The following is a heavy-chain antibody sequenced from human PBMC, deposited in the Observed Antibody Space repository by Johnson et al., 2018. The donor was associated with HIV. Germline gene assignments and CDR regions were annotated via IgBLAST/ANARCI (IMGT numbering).Heavy chain of an antibody. CDR2: IGTQGDT. CDR1: GFTFISYD. J-gene: IGHJ3*02. CDR3: ATLEYSSSPGGYGAFDI. Sequence: VQLVESGGGLVQPGGSLRLSCTASGFTFISYDMHWVRQGTGNGLAWVSTIGTQGDTYYPDSVKGRFFISRGYSKNTLYLQMNSLSAEDTAVYYCATLEYSSSPGGYGAFDIWGQGTMVTVSS. D-gene: IGHD6-6*01. V-gene: IGHV3-13*01.